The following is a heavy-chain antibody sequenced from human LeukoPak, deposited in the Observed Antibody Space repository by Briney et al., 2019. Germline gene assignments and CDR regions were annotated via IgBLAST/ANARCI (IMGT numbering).Heavy chain of an antibody. CDR1: GFTVGSNY. CDR2: FYSGDST. J-gene: IGHJ4*02. D-gene: IGHD1-26*01. Sequence: GGSLRLSCAASGFTVGSNYMTWIRQAPGKGLEWVACFYSGDSTFYSDSVEGRFTISRDTSTNTLYLQMNKLTADDTAVYYCARALGSGTYYDWGQGTLVTVSS. CDR3: ARALGSGTYYD. V-gene: IGHV3-53*01.